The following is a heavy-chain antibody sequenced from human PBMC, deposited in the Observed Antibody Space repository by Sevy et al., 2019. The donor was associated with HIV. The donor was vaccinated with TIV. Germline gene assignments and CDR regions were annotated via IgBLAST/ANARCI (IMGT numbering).Heavy chain of an antibody. CDR2: IKQDGSEK. CDR3: ARVGLIAVAGLDY. Sequence: GESLKISCAASGFTFSSYWMSWVRQAPGKGLEWVANIKQDGSEKYHVDSVKGRFTISRDNAKNSLYLQMNSLRAEETAVYYCARVGLIAVAGLDYWGQGTLVTVSS. CDR1: GFTFSSYW. D-gene: IGHD6-19*01. J-gene: IGHJ4*02. V-gene: IGHV3-7*01.